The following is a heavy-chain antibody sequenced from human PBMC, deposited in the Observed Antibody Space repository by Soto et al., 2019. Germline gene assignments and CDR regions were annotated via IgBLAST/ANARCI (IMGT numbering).Heavy chain of an antibody. CDR3: AKSLGGGIQLWSEYYGMDV. J-gene: IGHJ6*02. D-gene: IGHD5-18*01. V-gene: IGHV4-30-4*01. CDR1: GGSISSGDYY. Sequence: QVQLQESGPGLVKPSQTLSLTCTVSGGSISSGDYYWSWIRQPPGKGLEWIGYIYYSGSTYYNPSLKSRVTISVATSKNQFSLKLGSVTAAGTAVYYCAKSLGGGIQLWSEYYGMDVWGQGTTVTVSS. CDR2: IYYSGST.